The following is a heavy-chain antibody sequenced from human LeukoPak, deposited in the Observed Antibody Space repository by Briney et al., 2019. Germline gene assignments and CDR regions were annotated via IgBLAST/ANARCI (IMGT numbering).Heavy chain of an antibody. CDR1: GGSISSSSYY. Sequence: PSETLSLTCTVSGGSISSSSYYWGWIRQPPGKGLEWIGSIYYSGSTYYNPSLKSRVTISVDTSKNQFSLKLSSVTAADTAVYYCARDQGAVAATTFFDYWGQGTLVTVSS. CDR3: ARDQGAVAATTFFDY. D-gene: IGHD6-19*01. J-gene: IGHJ4*02. V-gene: IGHV4-39*07. CDR2: IYYSGST.